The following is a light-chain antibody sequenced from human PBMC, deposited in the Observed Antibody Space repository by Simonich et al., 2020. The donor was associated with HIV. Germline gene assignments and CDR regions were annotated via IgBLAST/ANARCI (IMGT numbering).Light chain of an antibody. Sequence: IQLTQSPSFLSASVGDRITITCRASQGISSYLAWYQQKPGKAPKLLIYAASTLQSWVPSRFSGGESGTEFTLTISSLQPEDFATYYCQQLKGYPPTFGQGTRVEIK. CDR3: QQLKGYPPT. CDR1: QGISSY. V-gene: IGKV1-9*01. CDR2: AAS. J-gene: IGKJ1*01.